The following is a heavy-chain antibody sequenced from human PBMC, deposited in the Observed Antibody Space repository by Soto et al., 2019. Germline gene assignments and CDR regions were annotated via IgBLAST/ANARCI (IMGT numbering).Heavy chain of an antibody. Sequence: GPGPGPPSETLSLTCTVSGGSISSGGYYWSWIRQHPGKGLEWIGYIYYSGSTYYNPSLKSRVTISVDTSKNQFSLKLSSVTAADTAVYYCAREASGYDSGFYFDYWGQGTLVTV. CDR3: AREASGYDSGFYFDY. D-gene: IGHD5-12*01. CDR2: IYYSGST. J-gene: IGHJ4*02. CDR1: GGSISSGGYY. V-gene: IGHV4-31*03.